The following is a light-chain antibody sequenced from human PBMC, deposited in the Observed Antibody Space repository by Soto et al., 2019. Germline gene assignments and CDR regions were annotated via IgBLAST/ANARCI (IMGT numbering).Light chain of an antibody. CDR2: KTS. J-gene: IGKJ4*02. Sequence: IVMTQSPATVSVSPGESASLSCRASRTIGTNLDWYQQKPGQAPRLLISKTSTRATGVPARFSGSGSGTEFTLTSTSLQSEDIAVYYCQQYADWPLTFGGGTKVDIK. CDR3: QQYADWPLT. V-gene: IGKV3-15*01. CDR1: RTIGTN.